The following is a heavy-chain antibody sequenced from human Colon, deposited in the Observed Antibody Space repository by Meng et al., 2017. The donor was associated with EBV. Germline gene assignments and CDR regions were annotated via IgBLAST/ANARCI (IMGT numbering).Heavy chain of an antibody. V-gene: IGHV7-4-1*02. J-gene: IGHJ4*02. Sequence: QVQLVQSGSEVKKPGALVKVSCKASGYTFTRYPMNWVRQAPGQGLEWMGWISTNTGNPTYAQGFTGRFVFSVDTSVSTAYLQISSLKAEDTAVYYCGTLKYTSGFYGPAYWGQGALVTVSS. CDR2: ISTNTGNP. CDR1: GYTFTRYP. D-gene: IGHD6-19*01. CDR3: GTLKYTSGFYGPAY.